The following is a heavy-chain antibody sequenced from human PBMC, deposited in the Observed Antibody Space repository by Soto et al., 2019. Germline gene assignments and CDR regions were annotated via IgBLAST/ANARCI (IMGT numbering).Heavy chain of an antibody. V-gene: IGHV4-34*01. CDR1: GGSFSGYS. Sequence: PSETLSLTCAVYGGSFSGYSWSWIRQPPGKGLEWIGEINHRGGTNYNPSLKSRVTISVDTSKNLFSLKLSSVTAADTAVYYCARAQAVTILSGRAFDIWGQGTMVTVSS. CDR2: INHRGGT. CDR3: ARAQAVTILSGRAFDI. J-gene: IGHJ3*02. D-gene: IGHD2-15*01.